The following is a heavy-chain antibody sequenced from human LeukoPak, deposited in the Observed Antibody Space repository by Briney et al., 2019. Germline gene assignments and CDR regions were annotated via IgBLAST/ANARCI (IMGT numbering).Heavy chain of an antibody. J-gene: IGHJ4*02. CDR2: ISGSGGST. CDR1: GFTFSSYA. D-gene: IGHD6-19*01. V-gene: IGHV3-23*01. CDR3: AKDQTYSSGWFDY. Sequence: GGSLRLSCAASGFTFSSYAMSWVRQAPGKGLEWVSAISGSGGSTYYADSVKGRFTISRDSSKNTLYLQMNSLRAEDTAVYYCAKDQTYSSGWFDYWGQGTLVTVSS.